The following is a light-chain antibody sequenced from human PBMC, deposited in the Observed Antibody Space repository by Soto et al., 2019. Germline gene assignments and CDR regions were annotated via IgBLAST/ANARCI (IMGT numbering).Light chain of an antibody. CDR1: HSINDW. V-gene: IGKV1-5*01. CDR3: QKYNSAPLT. CDR2: DAS. J-gene: IGKJ4*01. Sequence: DNPLTQSPSSLSASVGDRVTITCRARHSINDWLAWYQQKPGKAPKLLIYDASSLESGVPSRFSGGGSGTEFTLTISSLQPEDVATYYCQKYNSAPLTFGGGTKVDIK.